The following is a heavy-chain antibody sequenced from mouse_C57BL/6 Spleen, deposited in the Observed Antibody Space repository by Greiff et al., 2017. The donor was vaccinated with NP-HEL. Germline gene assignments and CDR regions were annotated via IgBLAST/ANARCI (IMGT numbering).Heavy chain of an antibody. D-gene: IGHD1-1*01. CDR2: ISSGSSTI. CDR1: GFTFSDYG. V-gene: IGHV5-17*01. Sequence: DVQLVESGGGLVKPGGSLKLSCAASGFTFSDYGMHWVRQAPEKGLEWVAYISSGSSTIYYADTVKGRFTISRDNAKNTLFLQMTSLRSEDTAMYYCARPYYYGSIYAMDYWGQGTSVTVSS. J-gene: IGHJ4*01. CDR3: ARPYYYGSIYAMDY.